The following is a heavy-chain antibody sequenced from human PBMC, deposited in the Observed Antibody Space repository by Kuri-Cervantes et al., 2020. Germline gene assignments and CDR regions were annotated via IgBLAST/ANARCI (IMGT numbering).Heavy chain of an antibody. Sequence: GESLKISCAASGFTFSGHAMHWVRQAPGKGLEWVSIISYDGSGKYYTDSVKGRFTPSRDNAKNSLYLQMNSLRDEDTAVYYCARGDNYYDSSGYYFAFDIWGQGTMVTVSS. CDR3: ARGDNYYDSSGYYFAFDI. CDR2: ISYDGSGK. V-gene: IGHV3-30-3*01. D-gene: IGHD3-22*01. J-gene: IGHJ3*02. CDR1: GFTFSGHA.